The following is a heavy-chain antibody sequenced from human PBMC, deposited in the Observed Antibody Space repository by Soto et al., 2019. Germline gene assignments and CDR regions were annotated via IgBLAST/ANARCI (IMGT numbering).Heavy chain of an antibody. CDR1: GYSIRNGYY. CDR2: IYHSGST. Sequence: PSETLSLTCAVSGYSIRNGYYWGWIRQPPGKGLEWIGTIYHSGSTYYNPSLKSRVTISVDASENHCSLKLSSVTAADTAVYYCARVGPYCGGDCYSPPPWGQGTLVTVSS. V-gene: IGHV4-38-2*01. D-gene: IGHD2-21*02. J-gene: IGHJ5*02. CDR3: ARVGPYCGGDCYSPPP.